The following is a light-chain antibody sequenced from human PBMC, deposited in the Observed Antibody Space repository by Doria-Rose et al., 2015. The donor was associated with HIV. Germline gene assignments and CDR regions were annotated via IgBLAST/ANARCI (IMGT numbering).Light chain of an antibody. CDR3: HQYGTSWT. CDR2: DGS. Sequence: LTQSPGTLSLSPGERATLSCRASQSFSSTYLAWYKQRPGQARSLLIYDGSTRATGIPDSFSASGSVTDFTLTISRLEPEDFALYYCHQYGTSWTFGQGTKVEI. CDR1: QSFSSTY. V-gene: IGKV3-20*01. J-gene: IGKJ1*01.